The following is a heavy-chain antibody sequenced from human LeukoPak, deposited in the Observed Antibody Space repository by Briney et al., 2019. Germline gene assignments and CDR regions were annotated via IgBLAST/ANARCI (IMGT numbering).Heavy chain of an antibody. Sequence: SETLSLTCTVSGYSISSGYYWGWIRQPPGKGLEWIGSIYHSGSTHYNPSIESRVTISVETSTNQFSLKLASVTAADTAIYYCAKGAGGFSYYNWFDPWGQGTLVTVSS. D-gene: IGHD5-18*01. CDR3: AKGAGGFSYYNWFDP. CDR1: GYSISSGYY. V-gene: IGHV4-38-2*02. J-gene: IGHJ5*02. CDR2: IYHSGST.